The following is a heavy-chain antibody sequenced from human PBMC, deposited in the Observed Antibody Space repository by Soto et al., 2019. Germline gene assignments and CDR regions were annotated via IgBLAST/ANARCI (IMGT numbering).Heavy chain of an antibody. D-gene: IGHD3-9*01. CDR1: GFTFCSYA. J-gene: IGHJ1*01. V-gene: IGHV3-23*01. CDR2: ISGSARST. CDR3: AKDVHYDIVTGIEYFHH. Sequence: EVQLLESGGGLVQPGGSLRLSCAASGFTFCSYAMSWVRRAPGKGLEWVSAISGSARSTKYADSVKGRFTISRDNSKNTLFLQMSSLRAEDTAVYYCAKDVHYDIVTGIEYFHHWAQGTLVTVSS.